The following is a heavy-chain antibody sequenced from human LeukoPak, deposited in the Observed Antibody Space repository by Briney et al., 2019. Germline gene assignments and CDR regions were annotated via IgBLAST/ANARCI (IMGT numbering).Heavy chain of an antibody. CDR3: ARDPYSSGWSPPTDY. CDR2: VNNDGSST. D-gene: IGHD6-19*01. CDR1: GFIFSNYW. V-gene: IGHV3-74*01. Sequence: PGGSLRLSCAASGFIFSNYWMHWVRQAPGKGLVWVSRVNNDGSSTTYADSVKGRFTISRDNAKNTLYLQMNSLRAEDTAVYYCARDPYSSGWSPPTDYWGQGTLVTVSS. J-gene: IGHJ4*02.